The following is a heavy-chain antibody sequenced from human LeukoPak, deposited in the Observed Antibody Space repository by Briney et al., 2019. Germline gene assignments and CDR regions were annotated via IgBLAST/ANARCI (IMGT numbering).Heavy chain of an antibody. CDR1: GFTFSSYA. V-gene: IGHV3-21*01. CDR3: ARDRGSSTGLDY. Sequence: GGSLRLSCAASGFTFSSYAMNWVRQAPGKGLEWVSSISSSGTYIYYADPVKGRFTISRDNAKNSLYLQLNSLRAEDTAVYYCARDRGSSTGLDYWGQGTLVTVSS. J-gene: IGHJ4*02. CDR2: ISSSGTYI. D-gene: IGHD6-13*01.